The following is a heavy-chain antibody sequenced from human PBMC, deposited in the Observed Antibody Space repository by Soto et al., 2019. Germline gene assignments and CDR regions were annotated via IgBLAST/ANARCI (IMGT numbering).Heavy chain of an antibody. CDR3: AREGLCGGDCYSTDY. J-gene: IGHJ4*02. CDR1: GGTFSSYA. Sequence: SVKVSCKASGGTFSSYAISWVRQAPGQGLEWMGGIIPIFGTANYAQKFQGRVTITADESTSTAYMELSSLRSEDTAVYYCAREGLCGGDCYSTDYWGQGTLVTVSS. V-gene: IGHV1-69*13. D-gene: IGHD2-21*02. CDR2: IIPIFGTA.